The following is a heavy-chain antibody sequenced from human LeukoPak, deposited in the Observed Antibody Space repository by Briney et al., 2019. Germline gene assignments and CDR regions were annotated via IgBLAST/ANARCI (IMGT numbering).Heavy chain of an antibody. CDR1: GYTFTSYG. J-gene: IGHJ6*03. Sequence: ASVKVSCKASGYTFTSYGFSWVRQAPGQGLEWMGWISAYDGNTNYAQELQGRVTMTTDTSTSTAYMELRSLRSDDTAVYYCAREVGATRADYYYYMDVWGKGTTVTVSS. V-gene: IGHV1-18*01. D-gene: IGHD1-26*01. CDR3: AREVGATRADYYYYMDV. CDR2: ISAYDGNT.